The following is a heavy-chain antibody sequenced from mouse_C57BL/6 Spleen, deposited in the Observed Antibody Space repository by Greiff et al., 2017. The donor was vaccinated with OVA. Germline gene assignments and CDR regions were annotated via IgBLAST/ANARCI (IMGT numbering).Heavy chain of an antibody. J-gene: IGHJ4*01. CDR2: IDPSDSYT. V-gene: IGHV1-50*01. D-gene: IGHD1-1*01. CDR3: ARRGYGSFYAMDY. CDR1: GYTFTSYW. Sequence: QVQLQQPGAELVKPGASVKLSCKASGYTFTSYWMQWVKQRPGQGLEWIGEIDPSDSYTNYNQKFKGKATLTVDTSSSTAYMQLSSLTSEDSAVYYCARRGYGSFYAMDYWGQGTSVTVSS.